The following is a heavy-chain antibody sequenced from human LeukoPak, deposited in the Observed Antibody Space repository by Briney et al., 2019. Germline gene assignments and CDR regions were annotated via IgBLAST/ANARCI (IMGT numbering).Heavy chain of an antibody. CDR3: ARGPANWGRYYYMDV. CDR1: GDTFTRYD. V-gene: IGHV1-8*03. CDR2: MNPNSGNT. Sequence: GASVKVSCKASGDTFTRYDINWVRQATGQGREWMGWMNPNSGNTGYAQKFQGRVTIIRNTSISTAYMELSSRRAEDTAVYYCARGPANWGRYYYMDVWGKGTTVTVSS. D-gene: IGHD7-27*01. J-gene: IGHJ6*03.